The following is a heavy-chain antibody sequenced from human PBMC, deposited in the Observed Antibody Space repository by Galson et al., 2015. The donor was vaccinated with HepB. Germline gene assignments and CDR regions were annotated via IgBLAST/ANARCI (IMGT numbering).Heavy chain of an antibody. Sequence: LSLTCTVSGGSISSLSYYWVWIRQSPGKGLEWIGSIYYSGTTHYNPSLKSRVTMSVDTSKNQFSLKLNSVTAADTAVYHCARPQGLVRGPFPGSDAFNIWGQGTKVTVSA. D-gene: IGHD6-19*01. CDR1: GGSISSLSYY. CDR2: IYYSGTT. CDR3: ARPQGLVRGPFPGSDAFNI. V-gene: IGHV4-39*01. J-gene: IGHJ3*02.